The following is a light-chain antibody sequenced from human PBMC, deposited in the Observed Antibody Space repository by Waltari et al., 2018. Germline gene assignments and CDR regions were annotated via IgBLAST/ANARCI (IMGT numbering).Light chain of an antibody. CDR3: QKYGSLPAT. J-gene: IGKJ1*01. Sequence: DIMLPQSPGTLSLSTGERATLSCRASQSISRFLAWYQQKPGQAPMLLIYDASTRATGIPDRFSGSGSGTDFSLTISRLEPEDIAVYYCQKYGSLPATFGQGTKVEIK. CDR1: QSISRF. V-gene: IGKV3-20*01. CDR2: DAS.